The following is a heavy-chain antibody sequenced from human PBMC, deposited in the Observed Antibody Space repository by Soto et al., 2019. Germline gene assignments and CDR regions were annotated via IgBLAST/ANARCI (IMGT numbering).Heavy chain of an antibody. Sequence: QVQLVQSGAEVKKPGASVKVSCKASGYTFTSYAMHWVRQAPGQRLEWMGWINAGNGNTKYPQKFQGRVTITRDTSASTAYMELSSLRSEDTAVYYCAWGAITIFGVVRMDVWGQGTTVTVSS. J-gene: IGHJ6*02. CDR1: GYTFTSYA. CDR2: INAGNGNT. V-gene: IGHV1-3*01. CDR3: AWGAITIFGVVRMDV. D-gene: IGHD3-3*01.